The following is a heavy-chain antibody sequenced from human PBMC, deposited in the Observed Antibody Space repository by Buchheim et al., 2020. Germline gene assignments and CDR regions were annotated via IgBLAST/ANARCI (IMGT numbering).Heavy chain of an antibody. D-gene: IGHD3-22*01. V-gene: IGHV3-30-3*01. CDR3: ARLYYYDSSGYYLPDYYGMDV. CDR2: ISYDGSNK. Sequence: QVQLVESGGGVVQPGRSLRLSCAASGFTFSSYAMHWVRQAPGKGLEWVAVISYDGSNKYYADSVKGRFTISRDNSKNSLYLQMNSLRAEDTAVYYCARLYYYDSSGYYLPDYYGMDVWGQGTT. CDR1: GFTFSSYA. J-gene: IGHJ6*02.